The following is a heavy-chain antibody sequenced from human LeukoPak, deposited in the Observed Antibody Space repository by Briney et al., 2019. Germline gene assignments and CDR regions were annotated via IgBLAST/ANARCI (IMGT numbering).Heavy chain of an antibody. CDR2: INPNRGGT. D-gene: IGHD3-22*01. CDR1: GYTFSGYY. J-gene: IGHJ3*02. V-gene: IGHV1-2*02. CDR3: ARDRRYYYYDSSGYSQSDAFDI. Sequence: ASVKVSCKASGYTFSGYYIHWVRHPPGQGLEWMGWINPNRGGTKYAQKFQGRVTMTRDTSVSTAYMELSRLSSDDTAVYYCARDRRYYYYDSSGYSQSDAFDIWGQGTMVTVSS.